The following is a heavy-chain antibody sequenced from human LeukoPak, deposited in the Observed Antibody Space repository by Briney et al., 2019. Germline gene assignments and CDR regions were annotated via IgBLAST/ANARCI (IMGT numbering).Heavy chain of an antibody. J-gene: IGHJ4*02. V-gene: IGHV4-39*01. Sequence: PSETLSLTCTVSGGSISSSSYYWGWIRQPPGKGLEWIGSIYYSGSTYYNPSLKSRVTISVDTSKNQFSLKLSSVTAADTAVYYCARLRRSSWYFGYWGQGTLVTVSS. D-gene: IGHD6-13*01. CDR3: ARLRRSSWYFGY. CDR2: IYYSGST. CDR1: GGSISSSSYY.